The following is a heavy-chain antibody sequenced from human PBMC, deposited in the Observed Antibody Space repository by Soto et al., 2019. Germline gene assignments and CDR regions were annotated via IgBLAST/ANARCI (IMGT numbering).Heavy chain of an antibody. Sequence: GGSLRLSCAASGFTFSSYEMNWVRQAPGKGLEWVSYISSSGSTIYYADSVKGRFTISRDNAKNSLYLQMNSLRAEDTVVYYCARVGTVPNSKGAPKFDYWGQGTLVTVSS. CDR1: GFTFSSYE. J-gene: IGHJ4*02. D-gene: IGHD1-1*01. CDR3: ARVGTVPNSKGAPKFDY. CDR2: ISSSGSTI. V-gene: IGHV3-48*03.